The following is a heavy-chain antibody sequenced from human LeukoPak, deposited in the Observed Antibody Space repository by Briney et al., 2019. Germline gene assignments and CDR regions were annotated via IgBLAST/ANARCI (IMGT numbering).Heavy chain of an antibody. Sequence: GGSLRLSCAASGFTFSSYEMNWVRQAPGKGLEWVSYISSSGSTIYYADSVKGRFTISRDNAKNSLYLQMNSLRAEDTAVYYCTTLRPYIQPRWGQGTMVTVSS. CDR1: GFTFSSYE. V-gene: IGHV3-48*03. CDR3: TTLRPYIQPR. J-gene: IGHJ3*01. CDR2: ISSSGSTI. D-gene: IGHD5-18*01.